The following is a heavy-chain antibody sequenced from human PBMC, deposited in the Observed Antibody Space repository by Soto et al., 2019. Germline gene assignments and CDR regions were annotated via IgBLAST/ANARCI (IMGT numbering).Heavy chain of an antibody. CDR3: AKVSGWFDP. V-gene: IGHV3-30*18. Sequence: ESGGGVVQPGRSLRLSCAVSGLTFSSYGIHWVRQAPGKGLEWVSVISSDGINKYYADSVKGRFTISRDNSKDTLYLQMNSLRTEDTAVYYCAKVSGWFDPWGQGTLVTVS. CDR1: GLTFSSYG. CDR2: ISSDGINK. J-gene: IGHJ5*02.